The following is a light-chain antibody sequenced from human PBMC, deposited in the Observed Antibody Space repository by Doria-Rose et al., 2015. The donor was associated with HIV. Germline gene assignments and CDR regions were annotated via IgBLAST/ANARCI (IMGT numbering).Light chain of an antibody. Sequence: TQSPGTLSLSPGERATLSCRASLSFSSTYLAWYQQKPGQAHSLLIYDGSTRATGIPGRFSASGSGTDFTLTINRLEPEDFALYYCHQYGTSWTFGQGTKVEI. CDR1: LSFSSTY. CDR3: HQYGTSWT. J-gene: IGKJ1*01. V-gene: IGKV3-20*01. CDR2: DGS.